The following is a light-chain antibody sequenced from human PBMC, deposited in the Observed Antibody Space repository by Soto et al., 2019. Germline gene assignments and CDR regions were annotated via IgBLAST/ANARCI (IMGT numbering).Light chain of an antibody. V-gene: IGKV3-15*01. CDR2: GAS. Sequence: EIVMTQSPATLSVSPGERATLSCRASQSVSSNLAWYQQKPGQAPRPLIYGASTRATGIPARFSGSGSGTEFTLTISSLQSEDFAVYYCQQYNNCPLTFGGGTKVDIK. J-gene: IGKJ4*01. CDR1: QSVSSN. CDR3: QQYNNCPLT.